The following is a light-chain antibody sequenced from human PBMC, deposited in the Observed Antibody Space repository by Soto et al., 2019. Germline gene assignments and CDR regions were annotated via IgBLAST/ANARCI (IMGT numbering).Light chain of an antibody. Sequence: DIQMTQSPSTLSASVGDRVTITCRASQSISRWLAWYQQTPGKAPKILIYDASSLKGGVPSRSSGSGSGTEFTLTISSLQPDYFATDYCQQYNSDSALTFGGGTRVESK. J-gene: IGKJ4*01. CDR1: QSISRW. CDR3: QQYNSDSALT. V-gene: IGKV1-5*01. CDR2: DAS.